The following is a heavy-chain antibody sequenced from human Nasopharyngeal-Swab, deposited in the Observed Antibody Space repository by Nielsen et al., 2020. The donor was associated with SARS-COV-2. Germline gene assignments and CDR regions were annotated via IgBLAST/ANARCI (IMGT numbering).Heavy chain of an antibody. Sequence: GGSLRLSCEASGFTFSNYWMSWVRQAPGKGLEWVANIRKDESEKYYVDSVKGRFTISRDNAKNSLFLQMNSLRVADTAVYYCARLLEVGGTPLDYWGQGTLVSVSS. CDR2: IRKDESEK. J-gene: IGHJ4*02. CDR3: ARLLEVGGTPLDY. D-gene: IGHD6-19*01. CDR1: GFTFSNYW. V-gene: IGHV3-7*01.